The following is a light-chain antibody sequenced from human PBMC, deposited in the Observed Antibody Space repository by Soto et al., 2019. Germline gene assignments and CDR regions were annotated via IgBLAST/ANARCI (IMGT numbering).Light chain of an antibody. J-gene: IGKJ1*01. Sequence: EIVMTQSPATLSVSPGERATLSCRASQSVSSSYLAWYQQKRGQAPRLLIYGASTRATGIPARFSGSGSGTEFTLSISSLQSEDFAVYYCQQYYNWPRTFGQGTKVDIK. CDR2: GAS. CDR1: QSVSSSY. CDR3: QQYYNWPRT. V-gene: IGKV3-15*01.